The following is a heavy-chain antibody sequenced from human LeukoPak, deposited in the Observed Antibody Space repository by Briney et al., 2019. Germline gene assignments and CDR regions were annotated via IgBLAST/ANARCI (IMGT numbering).Heavy chain of an antibody. CDR3: AKEKGRLRYFDG. Sequence: GGSLRLSCATSGFTFSNHGMSWVRQAPGKGLEWVSAISGSGGSTYYADSVKGRFTISRDNSKNTLYLQMNSLRAEDTAVYYCAKEKGRLRYFDGWGQGTLVTVSS. J-gene: IGHJ4*02. CDR2: ISGSGGST. V-gene: IGHV3-23*01. CDR1: GFTFSNHG. D-gene: IGHD3-9*01.